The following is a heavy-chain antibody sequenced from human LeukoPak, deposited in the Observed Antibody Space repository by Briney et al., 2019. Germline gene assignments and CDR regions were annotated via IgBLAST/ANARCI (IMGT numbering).Heavy chain of an antibody. CDR2: IYYSGST. CDR3: ARDYFSNRFDY. V-gene: IGHV4-31*03. Sequence: SETLSLTCTVSGGSISGGVYYWSWIRQHPGKGLEWIGNIYYSGSTYYNPSLKSRVTISVDTSKKQFSLRLSSVTAADTAVYYCARDYFSNRFDYWGQGTLVTVSS. D-gene: IGHD4-11*01. J-gene: IGHJ4*02. CDR1: GGSISGGVYY.